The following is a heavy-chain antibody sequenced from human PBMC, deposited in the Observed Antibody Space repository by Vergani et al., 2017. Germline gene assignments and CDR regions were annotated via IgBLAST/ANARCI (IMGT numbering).Heavy chain of an antibody. CDR3: SCSRSLDYYYGMDV. Sequence: QVQVVQSGAEVKKPGASVKVSCKASGYTFIGYYMHWVRQAPGQGLEWMGWINPNSGGTNYAQKFQGRVTMTRDTSISTAYMELSRLRSDDTAVYYCSCSRSLDYYYGMDVWGQGTTVTVSS. CDR2: INPNSGGT. CDR1: GYTFIGYY. J-gene: IGHJ6*02. V-gene: IGHV1-2*02. D-gene: IGHD2-15*01.